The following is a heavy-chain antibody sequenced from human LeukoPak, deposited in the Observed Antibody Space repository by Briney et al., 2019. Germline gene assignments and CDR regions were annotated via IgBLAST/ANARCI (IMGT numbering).Heavy chain of an antibody. Sequence: GGSLRLSCAASGFTFSSYAMSWVRQAPGKGLEWVSAISGSGGSTYYADSVKGRFTISRDNSKNTLYLQMNSLRAEDTAVYYCAALGGYSFNYDAFDIWGQGTMVTVSS. CDR3: AALGGYSFNYDAFDI. D-gene: IGHD2-21*01. V-gene: IGHV3-23*01. J-gene: IGHJ3*02. CDR1: GFTFSSYA. CDR2: ISGSGGST.